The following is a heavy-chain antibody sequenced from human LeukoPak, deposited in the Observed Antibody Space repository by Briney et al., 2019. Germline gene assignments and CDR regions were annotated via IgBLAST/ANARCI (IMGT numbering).Heavy chain of an antibody. CDR3: ARDGEISLWFDP. CDR1: GGTFSSYT. V-gene: IGHV1-69*04. CDR2: IIPILGIA. J-gene: IGHJ5*02. D-gene: IGHD7-27*01. Sequence: ASVKVSCKASGGTFSSYTISWVRQAPGQGLEWMGRIIPILGIANYAQKFQGRVTITADKSTSTAYMDLSSLRSEDTAVYYCARDGEISLWFDPWGQGTLVTVSS.